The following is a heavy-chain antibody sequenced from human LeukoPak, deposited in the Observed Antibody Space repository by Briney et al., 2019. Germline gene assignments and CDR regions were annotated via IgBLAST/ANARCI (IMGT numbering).Heavy chain of an antibody. Sequence: GASVKVSCKASGYTFTSYGISWVRQAPGQGLEWMGWISAYNGNTNYAQKLQGRVTMTTDTSTSTAYMELRSLRSDDTAMYYCARALPKKYCSGGSCYLDYWGQGTLVTVSS. D-gene: IGHD2-15*01. V-gene: IGHV1-18*01. CDR1: GYTFTSYG. J-gene: IGHJ4*02. CDR3: ARALPKKYCSGGSCYLDY. CDR2: ISAYNGNT.